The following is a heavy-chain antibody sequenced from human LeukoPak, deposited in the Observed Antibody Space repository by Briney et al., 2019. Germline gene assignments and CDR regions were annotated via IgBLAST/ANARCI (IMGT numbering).Heavy chain of an antibody. J-gene: IGHJ4*02. D-gene: IGHD5-12*01. V-gene: IGHV3-21*01. Sequence: GGSLRLSCAASGFTFSDYSMHWVRQAPGKGLEWVSSISSSSTYIYYADSMKGRFTISRDNAKNSLYLQMNSLRAEDTAVYFCARGKATFFWGQGILVTVSS. CDR3: ARGKATFF. CDR1: GFTFSDYS. CDR2: ISSSSTYI.